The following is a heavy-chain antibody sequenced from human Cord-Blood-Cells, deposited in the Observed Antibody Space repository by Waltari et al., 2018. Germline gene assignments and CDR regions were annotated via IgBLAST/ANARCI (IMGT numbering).Heavy chain of an antibody. Sequence: QVQLVQSGAEVKKPGASVKVSCKASGYTFTSYYMHWVRKAPGQGLEGMGRISPGGGSTSYTQNFRVRVTMTRDTSTSTVYMELSSLRSEDTAVYYCARDRITMVRGGANWFDPWGQGTLVTVSS. V-gene: IGHV1-46*01. CDR1: GYTFTSYY. J-gene: IGHJ5*02. CDR2: ISPGGGST. D-gene: IGHD3-10*01. CDR3: ARDRITMVRGGANWFDP.